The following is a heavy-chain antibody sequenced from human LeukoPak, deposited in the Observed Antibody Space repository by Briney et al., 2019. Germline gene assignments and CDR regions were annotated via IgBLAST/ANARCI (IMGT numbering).Heavy chain of an antibody. CDR3: ARDFWSNYGMDV. CDR2: IIPIFGTA. V-gene: IGHV1-69*13. D-gene: IGHD3-3*01. Sequence: SVKVSCKASGGTFSSYAISWVRQAPGQGLEWMGGIIPIFGTANYAQKFQGRVTITADESTSTAYMELSSLRSEDTAVYYRARDFWSNYGMDVWGQGTTVTVSS. J-gene: IGHJ6*02. CDR1: GGTFSSYA.